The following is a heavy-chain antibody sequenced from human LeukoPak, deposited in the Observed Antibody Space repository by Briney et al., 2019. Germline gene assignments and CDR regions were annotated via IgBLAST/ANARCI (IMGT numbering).Heavy chain of an antibody. CDR2: ISAAGSTI. CDR1: GFTFSSYE. V-gene: IGHV3-48*03. J-gene: IGHJ4*02. Sequence: GGSLRLSCAASGFTFSSYEMKWVRQAAGKGLEWVAYISAAGSTIYYADSVRGRFTISRDNARNSLYLQVSSLRAEDTAVYYCGTQIGVVPVPAATAYWGQGTLVTVSA. D-gene: IGHD2-2*01. CDR3: GTQIGVVPVPAATAY.